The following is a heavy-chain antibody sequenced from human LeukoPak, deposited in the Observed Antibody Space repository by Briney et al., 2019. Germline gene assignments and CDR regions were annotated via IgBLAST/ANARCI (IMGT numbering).Heavy chain of an antibody. CDR2: ISWNSGSL. J-gene: IGHJ2*01. Sequence: GRSLRLSCAASGFTFDGYAMHWVRQAPGEGLEWVSGISWNSGSLAHADSVKGRFTISRDNAKNSLYLQMNSLRAEDTALYYCAREGSGWFFDLWGRGTLVIVSS. CDR1: GFTFDGYA. D-gene: IGHD3-10*01. V-gene: IGHV3-9*01. CDR3: AREGSGWFFDL.